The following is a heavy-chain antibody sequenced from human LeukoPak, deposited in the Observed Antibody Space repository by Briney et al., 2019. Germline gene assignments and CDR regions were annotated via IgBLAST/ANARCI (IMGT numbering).Heavy chain of an antibody. CDR3: ARVRKYYDYVWGSIDAFDI. V-gene: IGHV1-8*01. J-gene: IGHJ3*02. CDR2: MNPNSGNT. D-gene: IGHD3-16*01. CDR1: GYTFTSYD. Sequence: ASVKVSCKASGYTFTSYDINWVRQATGQGLEWMGWMNPNSGNTGYAQEFQGRVTMTRNTSISTAYMELSSLRSEDTAVYYCARVRKYYDYVWGSIDAFDIWGQGTMVTVSS.